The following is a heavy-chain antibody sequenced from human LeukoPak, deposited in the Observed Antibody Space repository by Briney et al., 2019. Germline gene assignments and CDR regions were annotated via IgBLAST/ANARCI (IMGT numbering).Heavy chain of an antibody. CDR3: ARRYSQYSYGEPGGDY. D-gene: IGHD5-18*01. J-gene: IGHJ4*02. Sequence: GESLKISCKGSGYSFTDYWIGWVRQMPGKGLEWMGIIYPGDSDTRYSPSFQGQVTISADKSISTAYLQWSSLKASDTAMYYCARRYSQYSYGEPGGDYWGQGTLVTVSS. CDR2: IYPGDSDT. V-gene: IGHV5-51*01. CDR1: GYSFTDYW.